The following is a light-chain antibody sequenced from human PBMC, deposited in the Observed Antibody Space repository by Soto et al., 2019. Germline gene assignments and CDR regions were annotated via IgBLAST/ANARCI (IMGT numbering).Light chain of an antibody. CDR1: PSVTNY. CDR2: GAF. J-gene: IGKJ5*01. Sequence: EIAMTQSPDTLSLSPGERATLSCRASPSVTNYLAWYQQKPGQPPRLLIYGAFNRAAGIPARFSGSGSGTDFTLTISSLEPEDSAVYYCQQRNIWPPVTFGQGTRLEIK. V-gene: IGKV3-11*01. CDR3: QQRNIWPPVT.